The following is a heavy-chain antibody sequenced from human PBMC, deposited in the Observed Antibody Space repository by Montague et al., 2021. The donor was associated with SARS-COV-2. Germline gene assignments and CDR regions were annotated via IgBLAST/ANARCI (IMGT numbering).Heavy chain of an antibody. Sequence: SETLSLTCTVSGGSISSTTYRWGWIRQPPGKGLEWIGFISYSGTTFYSLSLKSRISMSVDTPKSQFSLNLTSVTAADTAVYYCARHYGSSLDSWGQGILVAVSS. CDR2: ISYSGTT. CDR3: ARHYGSSLDS. CDR1: GGSISSTTYR. J-gene: IGHJ4*02. D-gene: IGHD4-17*01. V-gene: IGHV4-39*01.